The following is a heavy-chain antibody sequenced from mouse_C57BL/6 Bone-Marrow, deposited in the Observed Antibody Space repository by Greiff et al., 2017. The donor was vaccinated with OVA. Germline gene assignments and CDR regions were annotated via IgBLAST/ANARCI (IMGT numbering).Heavy chain of an antibody. J-gene: IGHJ2*01. Sequence: VHLVESGAELVRPGASVTLSCKASGYTFTDYEMHWVKQTPVHGLEWIGAIDPETGGTAYNQKFKGKAILTADKSSSTAYMELRSLTSEDSAVYYCTRDYYGDYWGKGTTLTVSS. V-gene: IGHV1-15*01. CDR3: TRDYYGDY. D-gene: IGHD1-2*01. CDR1: GYTFTDYE. CDR2: IDPETGGT.